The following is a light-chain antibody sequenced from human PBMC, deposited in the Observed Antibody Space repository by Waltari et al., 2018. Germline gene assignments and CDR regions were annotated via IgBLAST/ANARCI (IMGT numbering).Light chain of an antibody. J-gene: IGKJ1*01. Sequence: DSQMTQSPSSVSASVGDRGTLTCRASQGISSRLAGYQQKPGKAPKLLIYDASSLHSGVPSRFSGSGSGTDFTLTIRSLQPEDFATYYCQQVNSFPRTFGQGTKVEVK. CDR1: QGISSR. V-gene: IGKV1-12*01. CDR2: DAS. CDR3: QQVNSFPRT.